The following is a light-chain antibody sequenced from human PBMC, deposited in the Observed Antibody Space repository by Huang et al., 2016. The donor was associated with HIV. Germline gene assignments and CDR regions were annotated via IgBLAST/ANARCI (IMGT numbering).Light chain of an antibody. CDR1: HTIATY. J-gene: IGKJ1*01. Sequence: DIQMTQSPSSLSASVGDRVTITCRARHTIATYFNWYHQRPGRAPKLLIYAASTFESGIPSRFSGSGSGTEFTLTISSLQPEDCGSYYCQQSHSSPPTFGQGTKV. V-gene: IGKV1-39*01. CDR3: QQSHSSPPT. CDR2: AAS.